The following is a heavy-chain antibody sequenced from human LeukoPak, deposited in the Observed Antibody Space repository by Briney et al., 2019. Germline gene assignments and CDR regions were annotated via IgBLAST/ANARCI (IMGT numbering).Heavy chain of an antibody. Sequence: ASVKASCTASGYTFTSYGISWGRQAPGQGLEWMGWISAYNGNTNYAQKLQGRVTMTTDTSTSTAYMELRSLRSDDTAVYYCARDARITMVRGVDPFDYWGQGTLVTVSS. D-gene: IGHD3-10*01. CDR3: ARDARITMVRGVDPFDY. CDR2: ISAYNGNT. V-gene: IGHV1-18*01. J-gene: IGHJ4*02. CDR1: GYTFTSYG.